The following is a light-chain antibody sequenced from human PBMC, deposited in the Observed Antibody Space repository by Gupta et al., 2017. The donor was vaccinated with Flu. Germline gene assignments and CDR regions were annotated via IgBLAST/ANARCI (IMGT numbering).Light chain of an antibody. J-gene: IGLJ3*02. V-gene: IGLV2-23*01. CDR2: EGT. CDR3: FSYVGDSSWM. Sequence: QSALPQPASVSGSPGQSITISCTGTGSAVGTYKFVSWYQKHAGKVPKLIISEGTNRPEGVSDRFYGSKSGNTASPTISGLQAEDEADYYCFSYVGDSSWMFGGGTKVTVL. CDR1: GSAVGTYKF.